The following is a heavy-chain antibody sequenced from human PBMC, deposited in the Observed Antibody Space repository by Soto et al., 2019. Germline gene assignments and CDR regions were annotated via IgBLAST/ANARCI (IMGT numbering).Heavy chain of an antibody. CDR3: ARAYYYDSSRAYYYYGMDV. CDR2: IWYDGSNK. J-gene: IGHJ6*02. D-gene: IGHD3-22*01. Sequence: GGSLRLSCAASGFTFSSYGMHWVRQAPGKGLEWVAVIWYDGSNKYYADSVKGRFTISRDNSKNTLYLQMNSLRAEDTAVYYCARAYYYDSSRAYYYYGMDVWGQGTTVTVSS. V-gene: IGHV3-33*01. CDR1: GFTFSSYG.